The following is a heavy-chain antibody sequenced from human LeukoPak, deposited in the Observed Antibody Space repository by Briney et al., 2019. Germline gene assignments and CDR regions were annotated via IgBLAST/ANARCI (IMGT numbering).Heavy chain of an antibody. J-gene: IGHJ4*02. CDR2: ISYSGST. Sequence: SETLSLTCTVSGGSISSYFWSWFRQPPGKGLEWIGYISYSGSTNYNPSLKSRVTISVDRSKNQFSLKLSSVTAADTAVYYCASWLRGSGIGDYWGRGTLVTVSS. CDR1: GGSISSYF. D-gene: IGHD3-10*01. V-gene: IGHV4-59*12. CDR3: ASWLRGSGIGDY.